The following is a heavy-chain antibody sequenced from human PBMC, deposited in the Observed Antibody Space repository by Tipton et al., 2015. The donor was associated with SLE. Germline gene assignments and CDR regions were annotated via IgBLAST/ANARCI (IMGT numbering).Heavy chain of an antibody. CDR2: IYYSGST. Sequence: TLSLTCTVTGGSISSGGYYWSWIRQHPGKGLVWIGYIYYSGSTYYNPSLKSRVTISVDTSKNQFSLKLSSVTAADTAVYYCARARGDQSGSGTHRFDSWGRGTLVTVAS. CDR3: ARARGDQSGSGTHRFDS. CDR1: GGSISSGGYY. D-gene: IGHD3-10*01. J-gene: IGHJ4*02. V-gene: IGHV4-31*03.